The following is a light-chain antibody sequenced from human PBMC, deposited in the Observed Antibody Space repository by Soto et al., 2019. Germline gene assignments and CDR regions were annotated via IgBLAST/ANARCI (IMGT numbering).Light chain of an antibody. V-gene: IGKV3-15*01. CDR3: QQYNNWPWA. CDR1: QSVSSN. J-gene: IGKJ1*01. Sequence: EILMTQSPGTLSVSPGERATLSCRASQSVSSNLAWYQQKPGQAPRLLIYGASTRATGIPARFSGSGSGTEFTLTISSLQSEDFAVYYCQQYNNWPWAFGQGTKVDIK. CDR2: GAS.